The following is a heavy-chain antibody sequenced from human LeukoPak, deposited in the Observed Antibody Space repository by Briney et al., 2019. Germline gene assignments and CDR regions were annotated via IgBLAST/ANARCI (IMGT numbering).Heavy chain of an antibody. J-gene: IGHJ5*02. D-gene: IGHD2-2*01. V-gene: IGHV4-34*01. CDR1: GGSFSGYY. Sequence: SETLSLTCAVYGGSFSGYYWSWIRQPPGKGLEWIGEINHSGSTNYNPSLKSRVTISVDTSKNQFSLKLSSVTAADTAVYYCARGSIDIPAAYSWFDPWGQGTLVTVSS. CDR2: INHSGST. CDR3: ARGSIDIPAAYSWFDP.